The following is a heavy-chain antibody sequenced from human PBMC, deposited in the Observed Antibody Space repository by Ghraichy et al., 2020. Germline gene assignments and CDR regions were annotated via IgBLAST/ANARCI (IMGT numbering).Heavy chain of an antibody. Sequence: SETLSLTCTVSGGSISSKSYYWGWIRQPPGKGLEWIGSAYYDGSTYYSPSLKSPVSISVDTFKNQFSLNLPSVTAADTAIYYCTRQMVRDGYDCWGQGTLVTVSS. CDR2: AYYDGST. CDR1: GGSISSKSYY. D-gene: IGHD5-24*01. J-gene: IGHJ4*02. V-gene: IGHV4-39*01. CDR3: TRQMVRDGYDC.